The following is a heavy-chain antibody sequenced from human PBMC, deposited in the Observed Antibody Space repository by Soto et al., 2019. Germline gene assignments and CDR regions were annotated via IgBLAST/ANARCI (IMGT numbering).Heavy chain of an antibody. Sequence: GGSLRLSCAASGFTFSSYAMSWVRQAPGKGLEWVSAISGSGGSTYYADSVKGRFTISRDNSKNTLYLQMNSLRAEDTAVYYCAKGAIFGVVIIPTFDYWGQGTLVTVSS. J-gene: IGHJ4*02. V-gene: IGHV3-23*01. CDR2: ISGSGGST. D-gene: IGHD3-3*01. CDR1: GFTFSSYA. CDR3: AKGAIFGVVIIPTFDY.